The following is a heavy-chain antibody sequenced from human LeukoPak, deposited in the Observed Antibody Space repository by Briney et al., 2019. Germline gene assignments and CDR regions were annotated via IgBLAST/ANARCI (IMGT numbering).Heavy chain of an antibody. D-gene: IGHD3-22*01. CDR2: INPNSGST. J-gene: IGHJ4*02. CDR3: ARRYYYDSSGSLDY. V-gene: IGHV1-2*02. Sequence: GASVKVSCKASGYTFTGYYMHWVRQAPGQGLEWMGWINPNSGSTNYAQKFQGRVTMTRDTSISTAYMELSKLRSDDTAVYYCARRYYYDSSGSLDYWGQGTLVTVSS. CDR1: GYTFTGYY.